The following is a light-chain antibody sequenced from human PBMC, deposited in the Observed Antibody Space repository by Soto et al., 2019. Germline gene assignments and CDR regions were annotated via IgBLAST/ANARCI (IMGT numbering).Light chain of an antibody. V-gene: IGKV3-20*01. Sequence: EIVLTQSPGTLSLSPGERATLSCRASQSVSSSYLAWYQQKPGQAPRLLIYGASSRATGIPDRFSGSGSGKHFTLTISRLEPEDFAVYYCQQYGRSPHHFGQGQRPE. CDR3: QQYGRSPHH. CDR2: GAS. J-gene: IGKJ5*01. CDR1: QSVSSSY.